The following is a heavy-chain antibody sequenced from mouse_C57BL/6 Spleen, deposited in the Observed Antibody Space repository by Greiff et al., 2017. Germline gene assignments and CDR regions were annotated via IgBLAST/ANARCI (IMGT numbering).Heavy chain of an antibody. D-gene: IGHD2-4*01. Sequence: EVQGVESGEGLVKPGGSLKLSCAASGFTFSSYAMSWVRQTPEKRLEWVAYISSGGDYIYYADTVKGRFTISRDNARNTLYLQMSSLKSEDTAMYYCTRGYYEGAMDYWGQGTSVTVSS. V-gene: IGHV5-9-1*02. CDR2: ISSGGDYI. CDR3: TRGYYEGAMDY. J-gene: IGHJ4*01. CDR1: GFTFSSYA.